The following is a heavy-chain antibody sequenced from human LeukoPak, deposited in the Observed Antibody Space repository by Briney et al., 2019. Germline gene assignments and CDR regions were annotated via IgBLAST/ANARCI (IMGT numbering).Heavy chain of an antibody. Sequence: SETLSLTCTVSGVSISSSDYYWGWIRQPPGKGLEWIGSIYYGGSTYYNPSLKSRVTISVDTSMNQFSLKLSFVTTADTAVYNCARALGYCSGGSCTRGYNWFDPWGQGTLVTVPS. CDR1: GVSISSSDYY. CDR3: ARALGYCSGGSCTRGYNWFDP. D-gene: IGHD2-15*01. J-gene: IGHJ5*02. CDR2: IYYGGST. V-gene: IGHV4-39*01.